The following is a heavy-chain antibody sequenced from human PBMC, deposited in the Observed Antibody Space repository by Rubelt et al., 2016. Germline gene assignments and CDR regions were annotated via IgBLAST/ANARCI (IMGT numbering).Heavy chain of an antibody. D-gene: IGHD1-14*01. CDR1: GGTFSSYA. V-gene: IGHV1-8*02. J-gene: IGHJ3*02. CDR2: MNPNSGNT. Sequence: QVQLVQSGAEVKKPGSSVKVSCKASGGTFSSYAISWVRQAPGQGLEWMGWMNPNSGNTGYAQKFQGRGTMTRNTSISTAYMELSSLRSEDTAVYYCARVRRSYKGAFDIWGQGTMVTVSS. CDR3: ARVRRSYKGAFDI.